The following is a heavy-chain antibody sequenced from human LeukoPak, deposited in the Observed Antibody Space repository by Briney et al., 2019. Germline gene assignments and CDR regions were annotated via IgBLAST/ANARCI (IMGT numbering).Heavy chain of an antibody. D-gene: IGHD3-22*01. J-gene: IGHJ4*02. CDR1: GYTLTVLS. V-gene: IGHV1-24*01. CDR3: ATLVMIAGGFDY. CDR2: FDPEDGET. Sequence: GASVKVSCKVSGYTLTVLSMHWVRQAPGKGLEWMGGFDPEDGETIYAQKFQGRVTMTEDTSTDTAYMELSSLRSEDTAVYYCATLVMIAGGFDYWGQGTLVTVSS.